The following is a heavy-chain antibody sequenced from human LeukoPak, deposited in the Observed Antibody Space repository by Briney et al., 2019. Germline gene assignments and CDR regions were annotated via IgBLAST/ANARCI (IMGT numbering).Heavy chain of an antibody. CDR2: IHISGKT. J-gene: IGHJ3*02. Sequence: SETLSLTCTVSGGSISSYYWNWIRQPAGKGLEWIGRIHISGKTNYNPSLRVTMSVDASRNQFSLKLSSVTAADTAVYYCAREPGIAVAGPGDAFDIWGQGTMVTVSS. CDR1: GGSISSYY. V-gene: IGHV4-4*07. D-gene: IGHD6-19*01. CDR3: AREPGIAVAGPGDAFDI.